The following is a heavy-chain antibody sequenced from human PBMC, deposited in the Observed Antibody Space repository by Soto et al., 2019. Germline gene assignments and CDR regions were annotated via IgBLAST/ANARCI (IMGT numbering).Heavy chain of an antibody. J-gene: IGHJ5*02. V-gene: IGHV1-3*01. CDR3: ARDRVDCSGGNCWRSVEDT. Sequence: GASAKVSCKASGYTLTNYAMHWVRQAPGQRLEWMGWINAGNGNTNYSQKFQGRVTMTRETSTSTVYMELSSLRSEDTAVYYCARDRVDCSGGNCWRSVEDTWGQGTLVTVS. CDR2: INAGNGNT. CDR1: GYTLTNYA. D-gene: IGHD2-15*01.